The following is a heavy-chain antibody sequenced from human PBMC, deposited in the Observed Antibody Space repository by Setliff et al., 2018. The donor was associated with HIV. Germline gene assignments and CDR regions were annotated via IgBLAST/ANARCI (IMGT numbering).Heavy chain of an antibody. V-gene: IGHV3-23*01. Sequence: GGSLRLSCAASGFTFSSFAMSWVRQAPGKGLEWVSVISGSGGSTYYADSVKGRFTISRDISKNSLYLQMNSLRAEDTAVYYCARDDYMLYSYYYGMDVWGQGTTVTVSS. CDR1: GFTFSSFA. D-gene: IGHD4-4*01. J-gene: IGHJ6*02. CDR3: ARDDYMLYSYYYGMDV. CDR2: ISGSGGST.